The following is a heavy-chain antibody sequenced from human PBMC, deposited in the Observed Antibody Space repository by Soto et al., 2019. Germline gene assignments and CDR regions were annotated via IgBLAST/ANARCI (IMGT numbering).Heavy chain of an antibody. J-gene: IGHJ4*02. CDR2: INAGNGNT. D-gene: IGHD2-2*01. CDR3: ARDQRYCSSTSCYEGAALDY. V-gene: IGHV1-3*01. Sequence: ASVKVSCKASGYTFTSYAMHWVRQAPGQRLEWMGWINAGNGNTKYSQKFQGRVTITRDTSASTAYMELSSLRSEDTAVYYCARDQRYCSSTSCYEGAALDYWGQGTLVTSPQ. CDR1: GYTFTSYA.